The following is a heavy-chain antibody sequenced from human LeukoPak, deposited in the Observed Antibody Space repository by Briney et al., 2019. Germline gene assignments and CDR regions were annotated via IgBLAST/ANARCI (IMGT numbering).Heavy chain of an antibody. V-gene: IGHV3-33*01. CDR1: GFTFSSYG. Sequence: GRSLRLSCAASGFTFSSYGMHWVRQAPGKGLEWVAVIWYDGSNKYYADSVKGRFTISRDNSKNTLYLQMNSLRAEDTAVYYCASWGYGSGSYYNVGVRGTPYFDYWGQGTLVTVSS. CDR3: ASWGYGSGSYYNVGVRGTPYFDY. CDR2: IWYDGSNK. J-gene: IGHJ4*02. D-gene: IGHD3-10*01.